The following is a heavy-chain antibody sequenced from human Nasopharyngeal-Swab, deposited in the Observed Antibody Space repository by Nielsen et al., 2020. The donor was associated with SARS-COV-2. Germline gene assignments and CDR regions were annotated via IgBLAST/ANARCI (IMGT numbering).Heavy chain of an antibody. CDR3: AREKAVAGIGGYHYYGMDV. CDR2: IYSGGST. V-gene: IGHV3-53*05. CDR1: GFTVSSNY. Sequence: GESLKISCAASGFTVSSNYMSWVRQAPGKGLEWVSVIYSGGSTHYIDSVKGRFTVSRDNSRNTLYLQMNSLRPEDTAVYYCAREKAVAGIGGYHYYGMDVWGQGTTVTVSS. J-gene: IGHJ6*02. D-gene: IGHD6-19*01.